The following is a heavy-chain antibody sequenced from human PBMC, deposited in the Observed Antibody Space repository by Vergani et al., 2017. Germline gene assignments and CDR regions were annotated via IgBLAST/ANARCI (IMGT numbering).Heavy chain of an antibody. Sequence: QVQLVQSGAEVKKPGSSEKVSCKASGGTFSSYAISWVRQAPGQGLEWMGRIIPIFGTAHYAQKFQGRVTITADESTSTAYMELSSLRSEDTAVYYCAGAVYDSGYLEYFDYWGQGTLVTVSS. V-gene: IGHV1-69*13. CDR3: AGAVYDSGYLEYFDY. CDR1: GGTFSSYA. CDR2: IIPIFGTA. D-gene: IGHD5-12*01. J-gene: IGHJ4*02.